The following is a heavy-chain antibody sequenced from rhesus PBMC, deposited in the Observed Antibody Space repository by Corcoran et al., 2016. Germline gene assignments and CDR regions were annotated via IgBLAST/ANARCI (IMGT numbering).Heavy chain of an antibody. V-gene: IGHV1-180*01. Sequence: QVQLVQSGAEIKQPGASVKLSCKASGYTFTSYYMHWVRQAPGQGLEWIGLISPYKGNKSYAQNFQGRVTITTDTSTSTGYMELSSPRSEDTAVYYCTRGGSGSYSPFDYWGQGLRVTVSS. D-gene: IGHD3-16*01. CDR3: TRGGSGSYSPFDY. CDR2: ISPYKGNK. CDR1: GYTFTSYY. J-gene: IGHJ3*01.